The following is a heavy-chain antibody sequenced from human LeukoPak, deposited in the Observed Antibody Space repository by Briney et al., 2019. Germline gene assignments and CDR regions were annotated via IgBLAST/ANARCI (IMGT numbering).Heavy chain of an antibody. CDR2: MSFDVNNK. CDR3: ARGYCTSSSCYNDY. J-gene: IGHJ4*02. Sequence: GGSLRLSCATSGFTFSSYTFHWVRQAPGKGLEWVATMSFDVNNKYYADSVRGRFTISRDNSKNTLYLQMNSLRAEDTAVYSCARGYCTSSSCYNDYWGQGTLVTVSS. CDR1: GFTFSSYT. V-gene: IGHV3-30*04. D-gene: IGHD2-2*02.